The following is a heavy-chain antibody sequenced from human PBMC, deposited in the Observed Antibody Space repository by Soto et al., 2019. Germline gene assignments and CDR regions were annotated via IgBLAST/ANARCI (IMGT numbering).Heavy chain of an antibody. J-gene: IGHJ6*02. CDR3: AGSVDSYGYLYYYYYGMDV. CDR1: GVSISSSSYY. V-gene: IGHV4-39*01. D-gene: IGHD5-18*01. CDR2: IYYSGST. Sequence: SETLSLTCTVSGVSISSSSYYWGWIRQPPGKGLEWIGSIYYSGSTYYNPSLKSRVTISVDTSKNQFSLKLSSVTAADTAVYYCAGSVDSYGYLYYYYYGMDVWGQGTTVTVSS.